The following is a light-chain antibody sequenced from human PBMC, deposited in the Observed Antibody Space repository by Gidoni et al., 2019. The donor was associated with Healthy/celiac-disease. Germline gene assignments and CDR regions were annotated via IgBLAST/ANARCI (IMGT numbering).Light chain of an antibody. Sequence: EIVLTQSPGTLSLSPGASATLSCRASQSVSSSYLAWYQQKPGQAPRLLIYGASSRATGIPDRFSGSGSGTDFTLTISRLEPEDFAVYYCQQYGSSPMCSFGQGTKLEIK. J-gene: IGKJ2*04. CDR2: GAS. CDR1: QSVSSSY. V-gene: IGKV3-20*01. CDR3: QQYGSSPMCS.